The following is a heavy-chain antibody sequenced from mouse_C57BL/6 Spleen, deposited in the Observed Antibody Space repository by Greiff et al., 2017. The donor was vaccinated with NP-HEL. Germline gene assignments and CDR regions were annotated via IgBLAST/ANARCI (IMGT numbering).Heavy chain of an antibody. CDR3: ARERDYYFDY. D-gene: IGHD3-3*01. J-gene: IGHJ2*01. CDR2: IDPSDSYT. V-gene: IGHV1-59*01. Sequence: VQLQQPGAELVRPGTSVKLSCKASGYTFTSYWMHWVKQRPGQGLEWIGVIDPSDSYTNYNQKFKGKATLTVDTSSRTAYMQLSSLTSEDAAVYYCARERDYYFDYWGQGTTLTVSS. CDR1: GYTFTSYW.